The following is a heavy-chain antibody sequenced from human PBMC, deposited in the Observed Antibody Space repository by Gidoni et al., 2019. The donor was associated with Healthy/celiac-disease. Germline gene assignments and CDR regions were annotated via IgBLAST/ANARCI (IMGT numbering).Heavy chain of an antibody. J-gene: IGHJ4*02. V-gene: IGHV3-30*18. CDR2: ISYDGSNK. D-gene: IGHD3-22*01. CDR3: AKETYYYDSSALDY. CDR1: GFTFSSYG. Sequence: QVQLVESGGGVVQPGRSLRLSCAASGFTFSSYGMHWVRQAPGKGLEWVAVISYDGSNKYYADSVKGRFTISRDNSKNTLYLQMNSLRAEDTAVYYCAKETYYYDSSALDYWGQGTLVTVSS.